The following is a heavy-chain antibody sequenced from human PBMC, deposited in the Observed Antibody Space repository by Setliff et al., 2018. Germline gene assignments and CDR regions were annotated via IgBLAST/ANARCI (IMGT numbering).Heavy chain of an antibody. CDR3: ARDASASDGRNAFDI. D-gene: IGHD1-26*01. V-gene: IGHV4-39*07. Sequence: KPSETLSLTCTVPGGSISDNGYFWGWVRQPPGKGLEWIGNIYFGGSTYFNPSFKSRVTMPIDTSNSQFSLKLSSVTAADTAIYYCARDASASDGRNAFDIWGQGTMVTVSS. J-gene: IGHJ3*02. CDR1: GGSISDNGYF. CDR2: IYFGGST.